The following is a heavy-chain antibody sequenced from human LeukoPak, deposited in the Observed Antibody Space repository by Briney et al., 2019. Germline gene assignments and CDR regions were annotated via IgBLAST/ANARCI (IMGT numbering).Heavy chain of an antibody. J-gene: IGHJ4*02. CDR1: GFTFSSYG. CDR2: IQYDGSNK. Sequence: GGSLRLSCAASGFTFSSYGIHWVRQAPGKGLEWVAFIQYDGSNKYYADSVKGRFTISRDNSENTVYLQMNSLRIEDTAVYYCASRSSAAAGIFDFWGQGTLVTVSS. D-gene: IGHD6-13*01. CDR3: ASRSSAAAGIFDF. V-gene: IGHV3-30*02.